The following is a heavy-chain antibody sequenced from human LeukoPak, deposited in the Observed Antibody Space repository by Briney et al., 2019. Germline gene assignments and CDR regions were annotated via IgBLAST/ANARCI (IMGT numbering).Heavy chain of an antibody. CDR2: INGGVGAT. CDR1: GFSFGRYA. J-gene: IGHJ6*02. D-gene: IGHD3-10*01. Sequence: PGGSLRLSCAASGFSFGRYAMSWVRRAPGKGLEWVSTINGGVGATYNADSVKGRFTISRDNSRNTLYLQMNSLRAEDTAVYYCAKSRFGDPTGPYYYYYGMDVWGQGTTVTVSS. V-gene: IGHV3-23*01. CDR3: AKSRFGDPTGPYYYYYGMDV.